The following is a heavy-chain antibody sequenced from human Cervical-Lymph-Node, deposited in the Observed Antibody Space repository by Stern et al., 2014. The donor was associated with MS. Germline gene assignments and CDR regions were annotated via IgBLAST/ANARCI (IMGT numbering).Heavy chain of an antibody. CDR2: IYSSGST. D-gene: IGHD6-13*01. J-gene: IGHJ6*02. CDR3: ARVTAIAAAGSYDFYYGMDV. CDR1: GGSISSGAYY. V-gene: IGHV4-31*03. Sequence: QVQLVESGPGLVKPSQTLSLTCSVSGGSISSGAYYWSWIRQHPGKGLEWIGYIYSSGSTYYNPSLKSRVTISLDTSKNQFSLKLSSVTAADTAVYYCARVTAIAAAGSYDFYYGMDVWGQGTTVIVSS.